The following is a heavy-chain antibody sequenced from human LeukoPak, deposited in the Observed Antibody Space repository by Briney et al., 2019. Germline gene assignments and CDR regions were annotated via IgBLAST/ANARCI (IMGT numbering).Heavy chain of an antibody. Sequence: ASVKVSCKASGYTFTSYGISWVRQAPGQGLEWMGWISAYNGNTNYAQKLQGRVTMTTDTSTSTAYMELRSLRSDDTAVYYCARDQIAVAGTGRRGMDVWGQGTTVTVSS. D-gene: IGHD6-19*01. CDR1: GYTFTSYG. J-gene: IGHJ6*02. V-gene: IGHV1-18*01. CDR3: ARDQIAVAGTGRRGMDV. CDR2: ISAYNGNT.